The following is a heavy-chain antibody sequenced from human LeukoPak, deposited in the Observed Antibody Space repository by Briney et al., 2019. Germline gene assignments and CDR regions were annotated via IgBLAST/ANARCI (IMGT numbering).Heavy chain of an antibody. CDR2: IYYSGST. V-gene: IGHV4-59*08. J-gene: IGHJ5*02. Sequence: PSETLSLTCTVSGGSINNYYWSWIRQPPGKGLEWIGYIYYSGSTNYNPSLKSRVTISVDTSKNQFSLKLSSVTAADTAVYYCARSSYNQFDPWGQGTLVTVSS. CDR3: ARSSYNQFDP. CDR1: GGSINNYY. D-gene: IGHD1-14*01.